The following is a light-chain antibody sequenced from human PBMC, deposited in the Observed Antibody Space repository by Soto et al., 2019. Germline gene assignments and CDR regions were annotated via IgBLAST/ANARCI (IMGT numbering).Light chain of an antibody. Sequence: DIVLTQSPGTLSLSPEERATLSCRASQSVSSSYLAWYQQKPGQAPRLLIYGASSRATGIPDRFSGSGSGTDFTLTISRLEPEDFAVYYCQQYGSSPPLFTFGPGTKVDIK. CDR3: QQYGSSPPLFT. CDR1: QSVSSSY. CDR2: GAS. V-gene: IGKV3-20*01. J-gene: IGKJ3*01.